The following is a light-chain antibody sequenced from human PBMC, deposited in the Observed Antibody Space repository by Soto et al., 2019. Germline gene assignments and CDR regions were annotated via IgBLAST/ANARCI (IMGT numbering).Light chain of an antibody. CDR2: DAS. V-gene: IGKV1-5*01. CDR1: QSISSW. CDR3: QQYSSYSYT. J-gene: IGKJ2*01. Sequence: DIQMTQSPSTLSASVGDRVTITCRASQSISSWLAWYQQKPGKAPKLLIYDASSLESGVPSRFSGSGSGTEFTLTISSLQPDDFATYYCQQYSSYSYTFRQGTKVDIX.